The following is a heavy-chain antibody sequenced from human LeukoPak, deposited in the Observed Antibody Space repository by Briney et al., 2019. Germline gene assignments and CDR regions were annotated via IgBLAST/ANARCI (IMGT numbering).Heavy chain of an antibody. Sequence: GGTLRLSCAASGFTFSSYGMSWVRQAPGKGLEWVSAISGNGGRTYYADSVKGRFTISRDNSKNTLYLQMNSLRAEDTAVYYCAKDDSGSYYPYYYYMDVWGKGTTVTISS. J-gene: IGHJ6*03. CDR3: AKDDSGSYYPYYYYMDV. V-gene: IGHV3-23*01. D-gene: IGHD1-26*01. CDR1: GFTFSSYG. CDR2: ISGNGGRT.